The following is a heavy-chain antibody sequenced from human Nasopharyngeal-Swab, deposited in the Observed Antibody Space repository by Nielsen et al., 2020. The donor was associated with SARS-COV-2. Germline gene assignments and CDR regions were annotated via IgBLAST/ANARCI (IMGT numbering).Heavy chain of an antibody. V-gene: IGHV3-30*18. Sequence: GGSLRLSCAASGFTFSSYGMHWVRQAPGKGLEWVAVISYDGSNKYYADSVKGRFTISRDNSKNTLYLQMNSLRAEDTAVYYCAKDSGTWFGELLSGCMDVWGQGTTVTFSS. D-gene: IGHD3-10*01. CDR3: AKDSGTWFGELLSGCMDV. CDR1: GFTFSSYG. J-gene: IGHJ6*02. CDR2: ISYDGSNK.